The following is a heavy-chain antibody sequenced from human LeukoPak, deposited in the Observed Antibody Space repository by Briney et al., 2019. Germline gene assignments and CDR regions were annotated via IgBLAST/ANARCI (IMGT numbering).Heavy chain of an antibody. J-gene: IGHJ4*02. D-gene: IGHD6-19*01. V-gene: IGHV1-2*02. CDR3: ARVKPGIAVAGTPGLPFYFDY. CDR2: INPNSGGT. Sequence: GASVKVSCKASGYTFTGYYMHWVRQAPGQGLEWMGWINPNSGGTNYAQKFQGRVTMTRDTSISTAYMDLSRLRSDDTAVYYCARVKPGIAVAGTPGLPFYFDYWGQGTLVTVSS. CDR1: GYTFTGYY.